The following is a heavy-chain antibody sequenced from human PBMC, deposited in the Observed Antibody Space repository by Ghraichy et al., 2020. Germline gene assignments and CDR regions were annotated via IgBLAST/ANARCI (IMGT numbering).Heavy chain of an antibody. V-gene: IGHV3-74*01. Sequence: GGSLRLSCAASGFTFSSYWMHWVRQVPGKGLVWVSRINSDGSSTSYADSVKGRFTISRDNAKNRLYLQMNSLRVEDTAVYYCARVRDCSGYSCYSYLDSWGQGTLVTVSS. CDR3: ARVRDCSGYSCYSYLDS. D-gene: IGHD2-15*01. J-gene: IGHJ4*02. CDR2: INSDGSST. CDR1: GFTFSSYW.